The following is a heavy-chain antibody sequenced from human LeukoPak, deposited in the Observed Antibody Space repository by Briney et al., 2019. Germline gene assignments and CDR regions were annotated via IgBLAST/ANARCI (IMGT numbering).Heavy chain of an antibody. D-gene: IGHD6-13*01. Sequence: SVKVSCKASGGTFSSYTISWVRQAPGQGLEWMGRIIPILGIANYAQKFQGRVTITADKSTSTAYMELSSLRSEDTAVYYCARDLGTETAAAGTGFDYWGQGTLVTVSS. J-gene: IGHJ4*02. CDR2: IIPILGIA. CDR1: GGTFSSYT. CDR3: ARDLGTETAAAGTGFDY. V-gene: IGHV1-69*04.